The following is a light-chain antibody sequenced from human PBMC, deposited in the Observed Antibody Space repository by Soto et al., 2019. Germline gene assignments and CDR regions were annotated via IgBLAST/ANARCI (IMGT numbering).Light chain of an antibody. CDR3: QQYNNWPRT. CDR2: GAS. J-gene: IGKJ1*01. CDR1: QSLRSSY. Sequence: EIVLTQSPGTLSVSPGERATLSCWASQSLRSSYLAWYQQKPGQAPRLLIYGASNRATGIPDRFSGSGSETEFTLTITSLQPEDFAVYYCQQYNNWPRTFGQGTKVDI. V-gene: IGKV3-20*01.